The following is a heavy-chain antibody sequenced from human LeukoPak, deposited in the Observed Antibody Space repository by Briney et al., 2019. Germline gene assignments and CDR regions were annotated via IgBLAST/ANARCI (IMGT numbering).Heavy chain of an antibody. Sequence: ASVKVSCKASGYTFTSYDLNWVRQATGQGLEWIGWMNPNSGNTGYAQKFQGRVTLTRSTSISTAYMELRSLTSEDTAVYCCARDYGGNSGWFDPWGQGTLVTVSS. CDR2: MNPNSGNT. CDR1: GYTFTSYD. CDR3: ARDYGGNSGWFDP. D-gene: IGHD4-23*01. J-gene: IGHJ5*02. V-gene: IGHV1-8*01.